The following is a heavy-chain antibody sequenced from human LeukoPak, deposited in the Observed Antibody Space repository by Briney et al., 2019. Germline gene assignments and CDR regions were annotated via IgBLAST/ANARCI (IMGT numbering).Heavy chain of an antibody. CDR1: GFTFSDYA. Sequence: PGGSLTLSCAVSGFTFSDYAMSWVRHAPGKGLEWVSGISATAGTTYYIDSVKGRFTISRDNFKNFLYLQMNGLTTEDTAVYYCAKDVRGVEMATFDYWGQGTLVTVSS. CDR2: ISATAGTT. D-gene: IGHD5-24*01. J-gene: IGHJ4*02. CDR3: AKDVRGVEMATFDY. V-gene: IGHV3-23*01.